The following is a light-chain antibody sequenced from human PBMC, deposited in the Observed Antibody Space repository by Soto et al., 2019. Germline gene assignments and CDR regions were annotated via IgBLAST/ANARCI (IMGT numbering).Light chain of an antibody. Sequence: QSALTQPASVSGSPGQSITISCTGTSSDVGGYNYVSWYQHHPGKAPKLMIYEVSNRPSGVSNRFSGSKSGNTASLTISGHQAEEEADYYCSSYTGSSTPVFGGGTKVTVL. CDR1: SSDVGGYNY. J-gene: IGLJ3*02. CDR2: EVS. CDR3: SSYTGSSTPV. V-gene: IGLV2-14*01.